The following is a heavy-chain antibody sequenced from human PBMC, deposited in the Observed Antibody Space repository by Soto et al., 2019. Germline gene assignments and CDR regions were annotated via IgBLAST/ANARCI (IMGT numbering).Heavy chain of an antibody. V-gene: IGHV4-34*01. CDR3: ARASNRVTAHILSLYFDY. D-gene: IGHD2-21*02. J-gene: IGHJ4*01. CDR1: GGSFSGYY. Sequence: PSETLSLTCAVYGGSFSGYYWSWIRQPPGKGLEWIGEINHSGSTNYNPSLKSRVTISVDTSKNQFSLKLSSVTAADTAVYYCARASNRVTAHILSLYFDYWGQGTPVTVSS. CDR2: INHSGST.